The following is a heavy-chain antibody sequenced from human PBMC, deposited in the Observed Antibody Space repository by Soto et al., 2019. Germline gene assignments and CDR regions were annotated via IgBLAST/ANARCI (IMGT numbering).Heavy chain of an antibody. CDR1: GGSFSSGSYY. J-gene: IGHJ4*02. D-gene: IGHD3-22*01. Sequence: SETLSLTCTVSGGSFSSGSYYWSWIRQPPGKGLEWIGYIYYSGSTNYNPSLKSRVTISVDTSKNQFSLKLSSVTAADTAVYYCARSPWNKKKYYNDCSGYYYPHFDYWGQGTLLTVSA. CDR3: ARSPWNKKKYYNDCSGYYYPHFDY. CDR2: IYYSGST. V-gene: IGHV4-61*01.